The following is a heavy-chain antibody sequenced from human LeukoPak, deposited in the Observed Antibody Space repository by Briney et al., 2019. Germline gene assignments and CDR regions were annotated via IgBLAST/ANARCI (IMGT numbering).Heavy chain of an antibody. CDR1: GFTFSNYA. CDR3: ARADGSHYGLKDY. D-gene: IGHD1-26*01. Sequence: GGSLRLSCAASGFTFSNYAMNWVRQAPGKGLMWVSSITGGGGTTYYADSVRGRFTISRDNAKNTLSLQMNSLRAEDTGLYYCARADGSHYGLKDYWGQGTLVTVSS. V-gene: IGHV3-23*01. CDR2: ITGGGGTT. J-gene: IGHJ4*02.